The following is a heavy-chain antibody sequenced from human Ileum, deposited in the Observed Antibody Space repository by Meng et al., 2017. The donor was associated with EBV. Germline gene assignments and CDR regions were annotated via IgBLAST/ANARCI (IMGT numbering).Heavy chain of an antibody. CDR1: GGSISEDGYA. CDR3: AGRKTENDFLDY. V-gene: IGHV4-39*01. Sequence: LEVQGPGPGWAKPSETLSLTCTVSGGSISEDGYAWDWIRQPPGEGLEWIATITYRGTTFYNPSLKSRLTISEDSSKNQISLRLTSVIAADTAVYYCAGRKTENDFLDYWGQGTLVTVSS. CDR2: ITYRGTT. J-gene: IGHJ4*02. D-gene: IGHD3-3*01.